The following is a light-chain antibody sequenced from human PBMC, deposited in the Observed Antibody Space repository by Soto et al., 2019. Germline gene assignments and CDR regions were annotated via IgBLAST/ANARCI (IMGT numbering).Light chain of an antibody. J-gene: IGLJ3*02. V-gene: IGLV2-14*01. CDR2: EIS. Sequence: QSALTQPASVSGSPGQAITIACTGTSSDVGGYNFVSWYQQYPGKAPKLMIFEISDRPSGVSNRFSGSKSGNTASLTISGLKAEDEADYYCSSYTSNTTRVFGGGTKVTVL. CDR3: SSYTSNTTRV. CDR1: SSDVGGYNF.